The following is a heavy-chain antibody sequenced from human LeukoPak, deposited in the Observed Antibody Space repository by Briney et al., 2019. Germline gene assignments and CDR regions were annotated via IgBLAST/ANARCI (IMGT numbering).Heavy chain of an antibody. CDR3: GRDPSGDYGRAFEM. D-gene: IGHD4-17*01. CDR2: ICSGGCGP. CDR1: GFTFSNYA. V-gene: IGHV3-23*01. Sequence: PGGSLRLSCSASGFTFSNYAIIWVRQAPGRGLEWVSAICSGGCGPRYVGAVKGRFTIPRDKSKKTLLLQKNNMKAEDTAVYYCGRDPSGDYGRAFEMW. J-gene: IGHJ3*02.